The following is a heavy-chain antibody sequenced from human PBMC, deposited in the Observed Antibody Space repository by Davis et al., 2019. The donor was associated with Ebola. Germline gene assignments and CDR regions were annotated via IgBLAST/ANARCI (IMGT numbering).Heavy chain of an antibody. V-gene: IGHV4-34*01. CDR2: INHSGST. CDR3: ARHDRFLEFDDFDL. CDR1: GGSFSGYY. D-gene: IGHD3-3*01. J-gene: IGHJ3*01. Sequence: MPSETLSLTCAVYGGSFSGYYWSWIRQPPGKGLEWTGEINHSGSTNYNPSLKSRVTISVDTSKNQFSLKLSSVTAADTAVYYCARHDRFLEFDDFDLWGQGTMVTVSS.